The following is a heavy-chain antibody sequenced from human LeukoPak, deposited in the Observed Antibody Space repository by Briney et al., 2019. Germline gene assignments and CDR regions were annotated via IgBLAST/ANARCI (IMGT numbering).Heavy chain of an antibody. Sequence: PSETLSLTCTVSGGSISSSSYYWGWIRQPPGKGLEWIGSIYYSGSTYYNPSLKSRVTISVDTSKNQFSLKLSSVTAADTAVYYCARESSSWYFYYYYMDVWGKGTTVTVSS. CDR3: ARESSSWYFYYYYMDV. V-gene: IGHV4-39*07. CDR2: IYYSGST. D-gene: IGHD6-13*01. J-gene: IGHJ6*03. CDR1: GGSISSSSYY.